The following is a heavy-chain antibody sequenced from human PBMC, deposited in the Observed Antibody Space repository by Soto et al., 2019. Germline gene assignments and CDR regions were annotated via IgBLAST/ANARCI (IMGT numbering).Heavy chain of an antibody. Sequence: QVQLQQWGAGLLKPSETLSLTCAVYGGSFSGYDWSWIRQSPGKGLEWVGEINHSGSTNYNPSLKSRVTMSVDTSQKQFSLKLSSVTAADTAVYYWARGVVGATTAGLFDYWGQGTLVTVSS. CDR2: INHSGST. J-gene: IGHJ4*02. CDR1: GGSFSGYD. D-gene: IGHD1-26*01. V-gene: IGHV4-34*01. CDR3: ARGVVGATTAGLFDY.